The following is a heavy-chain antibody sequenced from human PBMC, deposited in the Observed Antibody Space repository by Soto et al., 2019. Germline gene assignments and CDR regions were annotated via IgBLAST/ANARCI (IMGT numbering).Heavy chain of an antibody. Sequence: ASVKVSGKTSGYSFGDFYIHWVRQAPGQGLEWMGWMNPDSGVTDLAQKFRGRVTLARDTSTNTAYMALDRLSSEDNGVYYCARGGSMVTESYFDFWGQGTLVTVSS. CDR3: ARGGSMVTESYFDF. D-gene: IGHD2-21*02. CDR1: GYSFGDFY. CDR2: MNPDSGVT. J-gene: IGHJ4*02. V-gene: IGHV1-2*02.